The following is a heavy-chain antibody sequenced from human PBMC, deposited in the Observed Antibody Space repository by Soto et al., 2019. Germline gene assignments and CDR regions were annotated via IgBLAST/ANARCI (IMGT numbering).Heavy chain of an antibody. Sequence: PGGSLRLSCSASGFTFSTYAIHWVRQAPGKGLEYVSAISNNGGSTYYADSVKGRFTISRDNSKNTVYLQMSSLRGEDTAVYYCVNLNGGKVSYWGQGTLVAVSS. V-gene: IGHV3-64D*06. D-gene: IGHD2-15*01. CDR3: VNLNGGKVSY. CDR1: GFTFSTYA. CDR2: ISNNGGST. J-gene: IGHJ4*02.